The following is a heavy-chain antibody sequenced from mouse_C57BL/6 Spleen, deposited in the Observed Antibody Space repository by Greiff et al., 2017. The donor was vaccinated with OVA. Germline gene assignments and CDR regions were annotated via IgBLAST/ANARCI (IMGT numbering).Heavy chain of an antibody. V-gene: IGHV1-64*01. CDR2: IHPNRGST. CDR1: GYTFTSYW. CDR3: ARRGNGYYAMDY. D-gene: IGHD2-1*01. J-gene: IGHJ4*01. Sequence: VQLQQPGAELVKPGASVKLSCKASGYTFTSYWMPWVKQRPGQGLEWIGMIHPNRGSTNYNEKFKSKATLTVDKSSSTAYMQLSSLTSEDSAVYYCARRGNGYYAMDYWGQGTSVTVSS.